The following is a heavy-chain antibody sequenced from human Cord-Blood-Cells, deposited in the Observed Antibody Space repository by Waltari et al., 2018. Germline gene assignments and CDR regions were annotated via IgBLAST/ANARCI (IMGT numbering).Heavy chain of an antibody. CDR2: INHGEST. CDR3: ARVASAALAHYFDY. D-gene: IGHD6-25*01. CDR1: GGSFSGYY. J-gene: IGHJ4*02. Sequence: QVQLQQWGAGLLKPSETLSLTCAVYGGSFSGYYWSWIRQPPGKGRGWIGGINHGESTNSNPSLKRRVTISVDTSNNQFSLKLSSVTAADTAVYYCARVASAALAHYFDYWGQGTLVTVSS. V-gene: IGHV4-34*01.